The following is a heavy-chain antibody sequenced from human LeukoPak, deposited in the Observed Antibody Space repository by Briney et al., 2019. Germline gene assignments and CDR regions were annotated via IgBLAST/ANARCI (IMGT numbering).Heavy chain of an antibody. D-gene: IGHD3-10*01. CDR1: GFTFSDYY. V-gene: IGHV3-11*01. J-gene: IGHJ3*02. CDR2: ISSSGSTI. CDR3: ASTPQIYGSGSYPFDI. Sequence: GGSLRLSCAASGFTFSDYYMSWIRQAPGKGLEWVSYISSSGSTIYYADSVKGRFTISRDNAKNSLYLQMNSLRAEDTAVYYCASTPQIYGSGSYPFDIWGQGTMVTVSS.